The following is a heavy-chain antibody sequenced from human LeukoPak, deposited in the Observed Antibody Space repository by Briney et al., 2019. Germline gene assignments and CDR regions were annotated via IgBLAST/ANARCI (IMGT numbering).Heavy chain of an antibody. D-gene: IGHD1-26*01. V-gene: IGHV3-23*01. CDR3: AKGGKWDVTPFDY. CDR1: GFTFSSSW. CDR2: ISGGGGST. Sequence: PGGSLRLSCVASGFTFSSSWMSWVRRAPGKGLEWVSTISGGGGSTYYADSVKGRFTISRDNSKNTLYLQVNSLRAEDTAVYYCAKGGKWDVTPFDYWGQGTLVTVSS. J-gene: IGHJ4*02.